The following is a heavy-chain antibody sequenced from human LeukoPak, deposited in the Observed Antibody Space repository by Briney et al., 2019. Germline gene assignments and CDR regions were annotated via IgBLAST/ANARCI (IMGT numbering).Heavy chain of an antibody. V-gene: IGHV3-33*01. Sequence: GGSLRLSCAAPGFTFSDYGIHWVRQAPGKGLEWVAVLSPHGNYEYYADSVQGRFTISRDDSKNTVYLQMNSLRDEDTAVYYCARDWIDRSLDYWGQGTLVTVSS. J-gene: IGHJ4*02. D-gene: IGHD2-2*03. CDR2: LSPHGNYE. CDR3: ARDWIDRSLDY. CDR1: GFTFSDYG.